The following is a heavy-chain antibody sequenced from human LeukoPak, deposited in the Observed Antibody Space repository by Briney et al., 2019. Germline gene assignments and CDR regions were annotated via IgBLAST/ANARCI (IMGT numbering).Heavy chain of an antibody. V-gene: IGHV4-39*07. Sequence: SETLSLTCTVSDGSINRSNYYWGWIRQPPGKGLEWIGSIYYSGSTYYNPSLKSRVTISVDTSKNQFSLKLSSVTAADTAVYYCARMETTVTFDYWGQGTLVTVSS. J-gene: IGHJ4*02. CDR2: IYYSGST. CDR3: ARMETTVTFDY. D-gene: IGHD4-17*01. CDR1: DGSINRSNYY.